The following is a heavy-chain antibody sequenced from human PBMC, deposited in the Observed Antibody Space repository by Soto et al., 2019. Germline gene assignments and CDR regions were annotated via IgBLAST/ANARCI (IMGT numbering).Heavy chain of an antibody. CDR3: ARDLRGSTGCFDP. V-gene: IGHV4-59*01. D-gene: IGHD1-7*01. CDR1: GGSISSYY. J-gene: IGHJ5*02. Sequence: QVQLQESGPGLVKPSETLSLTCTVSGGSISSYYWSWIRQHPGKGLEWIGYIYYSGSTNYCPSLRRRVTISADTSKHQFTLKLSSVTAADTAVYYCARDLRGSTGCFDPWGQGTLVTVSS. CDR2: IYYSGST.